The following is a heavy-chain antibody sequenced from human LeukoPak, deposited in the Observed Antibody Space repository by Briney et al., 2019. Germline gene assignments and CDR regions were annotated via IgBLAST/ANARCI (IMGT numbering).Heavy chain of an antibody. CDR1: GYTFTSYY. D-gene: IGHD3-3*01. J-gene: IGHJ4*02. V-gene: IGHV1-46*01. CDR2: INPSGGST. CDR3: ARAVFWSGYSDY. Sequence: GASVKGSCKASGYTFTSYYMHWGRQAPGQGLECRGIINPSGGSTSYAQKFQGRVTMTRDTSTSTVYMELSSLRSEDTAVYYCARAVFWSGYSDYWGQGTLVTVSS.